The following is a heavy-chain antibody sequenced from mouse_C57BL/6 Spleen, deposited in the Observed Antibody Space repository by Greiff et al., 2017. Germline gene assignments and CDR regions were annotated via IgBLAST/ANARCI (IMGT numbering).Heavy chain of an antibody. CDR2: ISSGSSIM. Sequence: EVKLVESGGGLVKPGASLKLSCAASGFTFSDYGMHWVRQAPEQGLEWVAYISSGSSIMYYADTVKGRFTISRDNARNTLFLQMTSLRSEDTAMYYCAGGHFDYWGKGTTLTVSS. CDR3: AGGHFDY. J-gene: IGHJ2*01. V-gene: IGHV5-17*01. CDR1: GFTFSDYG.